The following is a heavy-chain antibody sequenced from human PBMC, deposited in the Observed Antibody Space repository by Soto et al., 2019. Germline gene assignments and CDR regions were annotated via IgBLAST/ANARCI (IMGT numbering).Heavy chain of an antibody. J-gene: IGHJ3*02. Sequence: HPGGSLRLSCAASGFTFSSYWMSWVRQAPGKGLEWVANIKQDGSEKYYVDSVKGRFTISRDNAKNSLYLQMNSLRAEDTAVYYCARGVYYDYIWGSYRPIDAFDIWGQGTMVTVS. CDR3: ARGVYYDYIWGSYRPIDAFDI. V-gene: IGHV3-7*01. CDR2: IKQDGSEK. CDR1: GFTFSSYW. D-gene: IGHD3-16*02.